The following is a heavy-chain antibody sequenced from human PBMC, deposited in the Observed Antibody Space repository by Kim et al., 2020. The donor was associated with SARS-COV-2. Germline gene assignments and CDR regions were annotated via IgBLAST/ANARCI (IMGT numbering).Heavy chain of an antibody. V-gene: IGHV3-73*01. D-gene: IGHD1-1*01. CDR3: XRVXXTTXXXWDXXXI. CDR2: XXSKANSYAT. CDR1: GFTFSGSA. J-gene: IGHJ3*02. Sequence: GSLRLSCGASGFTFSGSAMHWVRQASGKGLXXVGRXXSKANSYATGDVESVKGXXXISXXVSRTXAYXXXNSLXTEXTSVYYCXRVXXTTXXXWDXXXIWGXXTMVXVSS.